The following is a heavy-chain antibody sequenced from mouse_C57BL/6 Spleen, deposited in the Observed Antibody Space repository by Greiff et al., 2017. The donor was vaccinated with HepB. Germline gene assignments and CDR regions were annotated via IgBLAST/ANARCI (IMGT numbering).Heavy chain of an antibody. CDR1: GYTFTDYY. Sequence: EVQLQQSGPELVKPGASVKISCKASGYTFTDYYMNWVKQSHGKSLEWIGDINPNNGGTSYNQKFKGKATLTVDKSSSTAYMELRSLTSEDSAVLYCARGGAYDYDYYYAMDYWGQGTSVTVSS. CDR3: ARGGAYDYDYYYAMDY. J-gene: IGHJ4*01. CDR2: INPNNGGT. D-gene: IGHD2-4*01. V-gene: IGHV1-26*01.